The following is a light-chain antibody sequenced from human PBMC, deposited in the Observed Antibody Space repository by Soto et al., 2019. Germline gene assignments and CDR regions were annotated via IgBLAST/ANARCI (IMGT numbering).Light chain of an antibody. CDR3: QHYNSLSGA. Sequence: DIQMNQSPSTLSGSVGDRVTITCRASQTITSWLAWYQQKPGKAPKLLIYDASTLESGVPSRFSGSGFGTGFSITISSLQPDDFESYYCQHYNSLSGAFGQGTKVDIK. V-gene: IGKV1-5*01. J-gene: IGKJ1*01. CDR2: DAS. CDR1: QTITSW.